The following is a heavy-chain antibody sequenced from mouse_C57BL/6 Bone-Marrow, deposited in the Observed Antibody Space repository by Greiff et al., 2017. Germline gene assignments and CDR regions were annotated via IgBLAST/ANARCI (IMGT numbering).Heavy chain of an antibody. V-gene: IGHV14-2*01. CDR1: GFNIKDYY. CDR3: TRSLIYYGTNY. J-gene: IGHJ2*01. Sequence: VQLQQSGAELVQPGASVKLSCTASGFNIKDYYIPWVKQRTEQGLEWIGRIDPEDGETKYAPKFQDKATITADTSSNTAYLQLSSLTSEDTAVYYCTRSLIYYGTNYWGQGTTLTVSS. D-gene: IGHD1-1*01. CDR2: IDPEDGET.